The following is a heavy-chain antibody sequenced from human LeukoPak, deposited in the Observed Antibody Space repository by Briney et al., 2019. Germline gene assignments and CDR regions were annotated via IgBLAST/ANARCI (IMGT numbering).Heavy chain of an antibody. Sequence: ASVKVSCKASGYTFTSYSINWVRQAPGQGLEWMGWIGTYNGNTNYAQKPQGRVTMTTDTSTSTAYMELRSLRSDDTAVYYCAKDRWRDGSSSFDNWGQGTLVTVSS. CDR2: IGTYNGNT. V-gene: IGHV1-18*01. CDR1: GYTFTSYS. D-gene: IGHD6-6*01. CDR3: AKDRWRDGSSSFDN. J-gene: IGHJ4*02.